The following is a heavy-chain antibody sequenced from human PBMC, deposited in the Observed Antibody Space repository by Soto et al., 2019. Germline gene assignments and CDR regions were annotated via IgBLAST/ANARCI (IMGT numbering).Heavy chain of an antibody. CDR3: ARGKLSDYVWGSYRYHFDY. D-gene: IGHD3-16*02. CDR2: INHSGST. Sequence: VQLQQWGAGLLRPSETLSLTCAVYGGSFSGYYWSWIRQPPGKGLELIGEINHSGSTNYNPSLKSRVTISVDTSKNQFSLKLSSVTAADTAVYYCARGKLSDYVWGSYRYHFDYWGQGTVVTVSS. CDR1: GGSFSGYY. J-gene: IGHJ4*02. V-gene: IGHV4-34*01.